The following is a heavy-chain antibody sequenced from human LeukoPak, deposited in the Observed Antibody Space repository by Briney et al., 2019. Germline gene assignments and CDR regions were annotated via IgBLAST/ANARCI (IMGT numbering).Heavy chain of an antibody. CDR2: INTDGSST. CDR1: GFTFSSYW. Sequence: PGGSLRLSRAASGFTFSSYWMHWVRQAPGKGLVWVSRINTDGSSTSCADSVKGRFTISRDNAKNTLYLQMNSLRAEDTAVYYCARVPYYYDSSGYFGYWGQGTLVTVSS. CDR3: ARVPYYYDSSGYFGY. V-gene: IGHV3-74*01. J-gene: IGHJ4*02. D-gene: IGHD3-22*01.